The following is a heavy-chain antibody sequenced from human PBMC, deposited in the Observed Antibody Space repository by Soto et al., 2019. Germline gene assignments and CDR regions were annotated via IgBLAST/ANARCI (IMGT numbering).Heavy chain of an antibody. D-gene: IGHD3-3*01. J-gene: IGHJ4*02. Sequence: EVQLVESGGGLVQPGGSLRLSCTASGFTFSSYWMHWVRQAPGKGLVWVSRLNSDGSSTSYADSVKGRFTISRDDAKNTLYWQMNSLRAEDTAVYYCARGGFGNGYSEISHWGQGTLVTVSA. CDR1: GFTFSSYW. CDR3: ARGGFGNGYSEISH. CDR2: LNSDGSST. V-gene: IGHV3-74*01.